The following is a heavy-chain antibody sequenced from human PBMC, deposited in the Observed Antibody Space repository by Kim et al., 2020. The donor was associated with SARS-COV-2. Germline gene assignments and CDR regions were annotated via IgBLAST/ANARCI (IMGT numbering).Heavy chain of an antibody. J-gene: IGHJ4*02. V-gene: IGHV3-7*01. CDR3: ARVVGYCSSTSCRKVDY. D-gene: IGHD2-2*01. Sequence: GGSLRLSCAASGFTFSSYWMSWVRQAPGKGLEWVANIKQDGSEKYYVDSVKGRFTISRDNAKNSLYLQMNSLRAEDTAVYYCARVVGYCSSTSCRKVDYWGQGTLVTVSS. CDR2: IKQDGSEK. CDR1: GFTFSSYW.